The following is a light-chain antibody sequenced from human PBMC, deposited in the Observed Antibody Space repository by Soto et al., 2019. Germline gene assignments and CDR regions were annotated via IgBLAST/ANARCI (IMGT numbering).Light chain of an antibody. CDR1: QGISNY. CDR3: QHLDSYPIT. CDR2: AAS. Sequence: DIQLTQSPSFLSAAVGGRVTITCRASQGISNYVLWYQQKPGKAPKLLIYAASTLQSGVASRFSGSGSGTEFTLTISSLQPEDFAIYYCQHLDSYPITFGQGTRLEIK. V-gene: IGKV1-9*01. J-gene: IGKJ5*01.